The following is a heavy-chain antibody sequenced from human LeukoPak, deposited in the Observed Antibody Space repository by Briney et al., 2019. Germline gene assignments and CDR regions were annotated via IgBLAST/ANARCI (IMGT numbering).Heavy chain of an antibody. CDR2: IFYTGST. Sequence: SETLSLTCTVSGGSISSYYWGWIRQPPGKGLEWIGSIFYTGSTYYNVSLKSRVTISLDTSKNQFSLKLSSVTAADTAVYYCARDGYNLIPDAFDIWGQGTMVTVSS. J-gene: IGHJ3*02. CDR3: ARDGYNLIPDAFDI. CDR1: GGSISSYY. D-gene: IGHD5-24*01. V-gene: IGHV4-39*07.